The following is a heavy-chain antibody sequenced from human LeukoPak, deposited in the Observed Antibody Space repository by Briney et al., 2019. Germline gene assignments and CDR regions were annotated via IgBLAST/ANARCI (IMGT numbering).Heavy chain of an antibody. Sequence: GGSLSLSCAASGFTFSSYTMNWGRQPPGKGLEWVSNIVTSSTTIYYADSVKGRFTISRDNAKNSLYLQMNSLRADDTAVYYCARFAAGGSYYYYMDVWGKGTTVTVS. CDR1: GFTFSSYT. D-gene: IGHD6-25*01. J-gene: IGHJ6*03. CDR3: ARFAAGGSYYYYMDV. CDR2: IVTSSTTI. V-gene: IGHV3-48*01.